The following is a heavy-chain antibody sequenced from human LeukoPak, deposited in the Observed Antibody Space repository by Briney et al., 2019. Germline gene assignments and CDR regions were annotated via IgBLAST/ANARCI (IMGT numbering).Heavy chain of an antibody. CDR1: GGSISSYY. CDR2: IYYSGST. D-gene: IGHD3-10*01. J-gene: IGHJ4*02. Sequence: SETLSLTCTVSGGSISSYYWSWIRQPPGKGLEWIGYIYYSGSTNYNPSLKSRVTISVNTSKNQFSLKLSSVTAADTAVYYCARQVDYYGSGTPLTTRFDYWGQGTLVTVSS. V-gene: IGHV4-59*08. CDR3: ARQVDYYGSGTPLTTRFDY.